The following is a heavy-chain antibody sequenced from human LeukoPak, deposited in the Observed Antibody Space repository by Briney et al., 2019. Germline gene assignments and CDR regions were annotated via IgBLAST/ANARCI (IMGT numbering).Heavy chain of an antibody. D-gene: IGHD6-25*01. Sequence: GGSLRLSCAASGFTFSSYWMSWVRQAPGKGLEWVANIKQDGSEKYYVDSVKGRFTISRDNAKNSLYLQMNSLRAEDTAVYYCARDGGFTYYYYYMDVWGKGTTVTVSS. J-gene: IGHJ6*03. CDR2: IKQDGSEK. CDR1: GFTFSSYW. V-gene: IGHV3-7*01. CDR3: ARDGGFTYYYYYMDV.